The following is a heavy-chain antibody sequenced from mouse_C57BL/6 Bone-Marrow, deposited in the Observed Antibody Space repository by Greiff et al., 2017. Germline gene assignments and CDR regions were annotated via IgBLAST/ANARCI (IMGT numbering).Heavy chain of an antibody. CDR1: GYTFTDYE. J-gene: IGHJ2*01. D-gene: IGHD1-1*01. CDR3: KARGSSCDY. Sequence: VQLQQSGAELVRPGASVTLSCKASGYTFTDYEMHWVKQTPVHGLEWIGAIDPETGGTAYNQKFKGKAIMPADKSSNTASLELSSLTSEVSAFYYSKARGSSCDYWGQGTTLTVSS. V-gene: IGHV1-15*01. CDR2: IDPETGGT.